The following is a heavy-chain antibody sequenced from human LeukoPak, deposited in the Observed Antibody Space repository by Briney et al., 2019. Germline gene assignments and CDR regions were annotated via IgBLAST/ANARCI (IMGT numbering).Heavy chain of an antibody. CDR1: GYTFTSYD. J-gene: IGHJ4*02. CDR3: ARWVWELQLPDY. CDR2: MNPNSGNT. Sequence: ASVKVSCKASGYTFTSYDINWVRQATGQGLEWMGWMNPNSGNTGYAQKFQGRVTMTRNTSISTAYMELSSLRSEDTAVYYCARWVWELQLPDYWSQGTLVTVSS. V-gene: IGHV1-8*01. D-gene: IGHD1-26*01.